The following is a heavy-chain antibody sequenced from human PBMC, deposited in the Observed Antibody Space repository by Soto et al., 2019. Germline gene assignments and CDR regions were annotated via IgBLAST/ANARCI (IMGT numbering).Heavy chain of an antibody. V-gene: IGHV1-69*01. Sequence: QVQLVQSGAEVKKPGSSVKVSCKASGGTFSSYAISWVRQAPGPGREGMGGIISIFGTANYAQKFQGRVTITADESTSTADMELSSVRSEDTAVYYCARDRYDSSGYSLLDAFDIWGQGTMVTVSS. J-gene: IGHJ3*02. D-gene: IGHD3-22*01. CDR2: IISIFGTA. CDR3: ARDRYDSSGYSLLDAFDI. CDR1: GGTFSSYA.